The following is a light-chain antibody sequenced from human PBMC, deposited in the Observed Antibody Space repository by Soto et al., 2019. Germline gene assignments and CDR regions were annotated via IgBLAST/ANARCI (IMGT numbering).Light chain of an antibody. V-gene: IGKV3-15*01. CDR1: ESLFGF. Sequence: DIVLTQSPATLSVSPGATVTLSCRASESLFGFFAWYQQKPGQAPRLLMYGVSTRATGITARFSGGGSATDFTLTISSLQSEDSAFYFCQSYNDWPFASGLGTRLEI. CDR2: GVS. CDR3: QSYNDWPFA. J-gene: IGKJ2*01.